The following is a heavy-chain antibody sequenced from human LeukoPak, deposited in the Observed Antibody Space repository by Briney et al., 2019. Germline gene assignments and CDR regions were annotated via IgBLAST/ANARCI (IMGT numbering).Heavy chain of an antibody. D-gene: IGHD3-22*01. CDR3: AKMYYYDSSGFSPFDY. CDR2: VNGGGDST. V-gene: IGHV3-23*01. J-gene: IGHJ4*02. Sequence: PGGSLRLSCAASGFTFSSYAMSWVRQAPGRGLEWVSIVNGGGDSTYYADSVKGRFTISRDNSKNTLYLQMNSLRAEDTAVYYCAKMYYYDSSGFSPFDYWGQGTLVTVSS. CDR1: GFTFSSYA.